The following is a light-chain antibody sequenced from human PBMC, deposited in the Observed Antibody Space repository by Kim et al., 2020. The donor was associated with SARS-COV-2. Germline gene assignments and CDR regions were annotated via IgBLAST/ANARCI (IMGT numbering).Light chain of an antibody. Sequence: IQMTQSPSSLSASVGDRVTITCRASEGVNNYLHWYQQKPGKAPKLLIYAASSLHSGAPSRFGGSGSGTDFTLTISSLQPEDFATYYCQQSDTTPWTFGQGTKVDIK. J-gene: IGKJ1*01. V-gene: IGKV1-39*01. CDR2: AAS. CDR3: QQSDTTPWT. CDR1: EGVNNY.